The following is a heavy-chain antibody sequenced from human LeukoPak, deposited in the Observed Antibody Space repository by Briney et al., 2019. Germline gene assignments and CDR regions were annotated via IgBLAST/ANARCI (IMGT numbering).Heavy chain of an antibody. Sequence: PGGSLRLSCAASGFTFSSYGMHWVRQAPGKGLEWVAVISYDGSNKYYADSVKGRFTISRDNSKNTLYLQMNSLRAEDTAVYYCARDIAADSDFDYWGQGTLVTVSS. CDR1: GFTFSSYG. D-gene: IGHD6-13*01. CDR3: ARDIAADSDFDY. V-gene: IGHV3-30*03. CDR2: ISYDGSNK. J-gene: IGHJ4*02.